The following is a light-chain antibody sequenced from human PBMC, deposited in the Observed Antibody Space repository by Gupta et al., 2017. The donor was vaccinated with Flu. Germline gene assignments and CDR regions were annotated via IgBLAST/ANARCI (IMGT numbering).Light chain of an antibody. CDR3: QQYGNSAFT. Sequence: ERATLSCRASQSISRSYVAWYQQKPGQAPRLLIYGSSSSATCIPDRCSGSGSGTDFTLTISILEPEYFAVYYCQQYGNSAFTFGPGTKVDIK. CDR2: GSS. J-gene: IGKJ3*01. CDR1: QSISRSY. V-gene: IGKV3-20*01.